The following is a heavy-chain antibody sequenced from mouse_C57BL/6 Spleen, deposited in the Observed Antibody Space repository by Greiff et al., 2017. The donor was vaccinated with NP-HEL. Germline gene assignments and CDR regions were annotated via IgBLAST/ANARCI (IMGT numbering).Heavy chain of an antibody. CDR2: INPGSGGT. CDR1: GYAFTNYL. D-gene: IGHD2-4*01. J-gene: IGHJ3*01. V-gene: IGHV1-54*01. CDR3: ARSGYDYDVSWFAY. Sequence: QVQLKQSGAELVRPGTSVKVSCKASGYAFTNYLIEWVKQRPGQGLEWIGVINPGSGGTNYNEKFKGKATLTADKSSSTAYMQLSSLTSEDSAVYFCARSGYDYDVSWFAYWGQGTLVTVSA.